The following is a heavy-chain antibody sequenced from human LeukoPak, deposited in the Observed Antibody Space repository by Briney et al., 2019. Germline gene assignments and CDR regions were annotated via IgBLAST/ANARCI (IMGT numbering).Heavy chain of an antibody. CDR1: GYSFTSYW. Sequence: GASLKISCKDSGYSFTSYWIGWVRQMPGKGLEWMGIIYPGDSDTRYSPSFQGQVTISADKSISTAYLQWSSLKASDTAMYYCARRRDGYNYYFDYWGQGTLVTVSS. J-gene: IGHJ4*02. D-gene: IGHD5-24*01. CDR3: ARRRDGYNYYFDY. CDR2: IYPGDSDT. V-gene: IGHV5-51*01.